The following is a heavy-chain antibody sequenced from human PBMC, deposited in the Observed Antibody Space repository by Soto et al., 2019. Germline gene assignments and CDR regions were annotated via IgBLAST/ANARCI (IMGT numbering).Heavy chain of an antibody. V-gene: IGHV3-23*01. D-gene: IGHD4-17*01. J-gene: IGHJ6*02. CDR1: GFTFSSYA. CDR3: AKRSDGAQYFYYYGMDV. CDR2: INGSAGST. Sequence: EVQLLESGGGLVQPGGSLRLSCAASGFTFSSYAMSWVRQAPGKGLEWVSAINGSAGSTYYTDSVKGRFTISRDNSKNTLYLQMNNMGAEDTAIYYCAKRSDGAQYFYYYGMDVWGQGTTVTVSS.